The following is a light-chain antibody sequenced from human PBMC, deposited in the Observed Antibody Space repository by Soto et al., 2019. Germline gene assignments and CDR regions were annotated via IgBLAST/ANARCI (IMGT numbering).Light chain of an antibody. CDR3: QSYDSSPRV. CDR1: SGSIASNY. Sequence: LTQPHSVSESPGKTVTISCTRSSGSIASNYVQWYQQRPGSAPTTVIYEDNQRPSGVPDRFSGSIDSSSNSASLTISGLKTEDEADYYCQSYDSSPRVFGTGTKLTVL. V-gene: IGLV6-57*03. CDR2: EDN. J-gene: IGLJ1*01.